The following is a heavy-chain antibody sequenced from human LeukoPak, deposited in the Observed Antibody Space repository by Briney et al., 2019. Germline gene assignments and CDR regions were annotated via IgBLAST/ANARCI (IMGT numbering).Heavy chain of an antibody. CDR2: IFHSGST. J-gene: IGHJ4*02. CDR3: ATSGY. CDR1: GYSITSGQY. V-gene: IGHV4-38-2*02. D-gene: IGHD1-26*01. Sequence: PSETLSLTCTVSGYSITSGQYWGWIRQPPEKGLEWIGTIFHSGSTYYNPSLKSRVTISVDTSKNQFSLKLSSVTATDTAVYYCATSGYWGQGTLVTVSS.